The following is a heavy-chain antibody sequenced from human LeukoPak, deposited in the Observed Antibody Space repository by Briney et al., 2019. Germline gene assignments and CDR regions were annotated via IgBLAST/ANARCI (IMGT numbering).Heavy chain of an antibody. D-gene: IGHD3-16*02. V-gene: IGHV4-39*01. CDR3: ARHTRVITVVRVYGMAV. CDR1: GDSISNSNYY. Sequence: SETLSLTCTVSGDSISNSNYYWAWSRQSPGKGLEWIGSIYYTGSTYDNPFLKSRVTIAIDTSKNQFSLKLTSVTAADSDLYYCARHTRVITVVRVYGMAVWGQGTTVTVSS. J-gene: IGHJ6*02. CDR2: IYYTGST.